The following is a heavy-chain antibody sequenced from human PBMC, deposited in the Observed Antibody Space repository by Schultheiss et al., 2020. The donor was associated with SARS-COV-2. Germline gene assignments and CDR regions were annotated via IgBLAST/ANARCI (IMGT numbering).Heavy chain of an antibody. CDR2: ISYDGSNK. V-gene: IGHV3-30*18. CDR1: GFTFSSYA. Sequence: GGSLRLSCAASGFTFSSYAMSWVRQAPGKGLEWVAVISYDGSNKYYADSVKGRFTISRDNSKNTLYLQMNSLRAEDTAVYYCAKEDDSKLDAYYYYYGMDVWGQGTTVTVSS. D-gene: IGHD3-3*01. CDR3: AKEDDSKLDAYYYYYGMDV. J-gene: IGHJ6*02.